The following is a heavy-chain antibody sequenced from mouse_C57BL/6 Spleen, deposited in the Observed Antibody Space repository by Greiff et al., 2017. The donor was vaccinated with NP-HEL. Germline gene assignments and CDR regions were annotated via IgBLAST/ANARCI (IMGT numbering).Heavy chain of an antibody. CDR1: GYTFTSYW. J-gene: IGHJ4*01. Sequence: QVQLQQPGAELVKPGASVKLSCKASGYTFTSYWMHWVKQRPGQGLEWIGMIHPNSGSTNYNEKFKSKATLTVDKSSSTAYMQLSSLTSEDSAVYYCARSRMAVVASNYAMDDWGQGTSVTVSS. V-gene: IGHV1-64*01. CDR3: ARSRMAVVASNYAMDD. D-gene: IGHD1-1*01. CDR2: IHPNSGST.